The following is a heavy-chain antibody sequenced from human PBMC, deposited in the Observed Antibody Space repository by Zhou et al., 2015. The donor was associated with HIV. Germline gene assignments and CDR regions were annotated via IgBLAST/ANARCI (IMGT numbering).Heavy chain of an antibody. V-gene: IGHV1-69*01. CDR1: GDAFSSYS. CDR3: ARDRTGIGFVDY. CDR2: IIPLFGTP. D-gene: IGHD3-10*01. Sequence: QVQLLQSGAEVKKPDSSVRVSCKGSGDAFSSYSISWVRQAPGQGLQWMGRIIPLFGTPEYAQTFQDRVTISADEYTNTVYMEVSRLTADDTAVYYCARDRTGIGFVDYWGQGTLVTVSS. J-gene: IGHJ4*02.